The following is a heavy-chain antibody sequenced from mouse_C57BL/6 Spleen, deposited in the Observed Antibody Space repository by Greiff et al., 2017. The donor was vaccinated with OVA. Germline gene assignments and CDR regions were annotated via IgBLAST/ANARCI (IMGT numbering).Heavy chain of an antibody. CDR2: IDPEDGET. Sequence: VHVKQSGAELVKPGASVKLSCTASGFNIKDYYMHWVKQRTEQGLEWIGRIDPEDGETKYAPKFQGKATITADTSSNTAYLQLSSLTSEDTAVYYCARLRYYDYADYAMDYWGQGTSVTVSS. CDR1: GFNIKDYY. CDR3: ARLRYYDYADYAMDY. D-gene: IGHD2-4*01. J-gene: IGHJ4*01. V-gene: IGHV14-2*01.